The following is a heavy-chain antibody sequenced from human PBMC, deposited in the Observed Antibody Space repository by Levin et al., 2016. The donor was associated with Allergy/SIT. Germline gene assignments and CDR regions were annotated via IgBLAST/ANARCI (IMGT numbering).Heavy chain of an antibody. CDR2: IDPSDSYT. CDR3: ARDPRGPGYSSGWYLPYYYYGMDV. Sequence: VRQMPGKGLEWMGRIDPSDSYTNYSPSFQGHVTISADKSISTAYLQWSSLKASDTAMYYCARDPRGPGYSSGWYLPYYYYGMDVWGQGTTVTVSS. J-gene: IGHJ6*02. D-gene: IGHD6-19*01. V-gene: IGHV5-10-1*01.